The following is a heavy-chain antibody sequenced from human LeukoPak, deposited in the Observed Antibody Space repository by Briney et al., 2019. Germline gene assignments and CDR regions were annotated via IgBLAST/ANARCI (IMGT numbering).Heavy chain of an antibody. D-gene: IGHD2-2*01. CDR3: ARERETSSTSCYGV. CDR2: ISSSSSYI. J-gene: IGHJ4*02. CDR1: GFTLSSYS. V-gene: IGHV3-21*01. Sequence: GGSLRLSCAASGFTLSSYSMNWVRQAPGKGLEWVSSISSSSSYIYYADSVKGRFTISRDNAKNSLYLQMNSLRAEDTAVYYCARERETSSTSCYGVWGQGTLVTVSS.